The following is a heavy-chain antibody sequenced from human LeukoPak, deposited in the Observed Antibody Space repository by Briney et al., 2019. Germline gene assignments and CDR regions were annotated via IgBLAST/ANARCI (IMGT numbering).Heavy chain of an antibody. Sequence: PTETLSLTCAVYGGSFSGYYWSWIRQPPGKGLEWIGEINHSGSTNYNPSLKSRVTISVDTSKNQFSLKLSSVTAADTAVYYCARGLSSPLDYWGQGTLVTVSS. CDR3: ARGLSSPLDY. V-gene: IGHV4-34*01. CDR1: GGSFSGYY. J-gene: IGHJ4*02. CDR2: INHSGST.